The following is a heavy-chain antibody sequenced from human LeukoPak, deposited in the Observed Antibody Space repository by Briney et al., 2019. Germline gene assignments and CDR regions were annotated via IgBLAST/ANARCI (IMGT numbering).Heavy chain of an antibody. CDR3: ARDEVGATLYYYYGMDV. CDR2: ISSSSSTI. J-gene: IGHJ6*02. V-gene: IGHV3-48*01. Sequence: GSLRLSCAASGFTFSSYSMNWVRQAPGKGLEWVSYISSSSSTIYYADSVKGRFTISRDNAKNSLYLQMNSLRAEDAAVYYCARDEVGATLYYYYGMDVWGQGTTVTVSS. CDR1: GFTFSSYS. D-gene: IGHD1-26*01.